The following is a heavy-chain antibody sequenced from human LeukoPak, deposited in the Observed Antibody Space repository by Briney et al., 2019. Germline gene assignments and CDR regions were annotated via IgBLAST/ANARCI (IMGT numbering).Heavy chain of an antibody. V-gene: IGHV3-33*01. Sequence: GGSLRLSCVASGFTFSSYGMHWVRQAPGKGLEWVAVIWYDGSNKYYADSVKGRFTISRDNSKNTLYLQMNSLRAEDTAVYYCARFNYDILTGSHGVFDYWGQGTLVTVSS. J-gene: IGHJ4*02. CDR3: ARFNYDILTGSHGVFDY. CDR2: IWYDGSNK. D-gene: IGHD3-9*01. CDR1: GFTFSSYG.